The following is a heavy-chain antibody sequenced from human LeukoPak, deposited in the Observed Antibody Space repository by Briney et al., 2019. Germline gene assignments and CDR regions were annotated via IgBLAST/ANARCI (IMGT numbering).Heavy chain of an antibody. CDR3: ARHPGDYYYYYGMDV. Sequence: PSETLSLTCTVSGGSISSYYWSWIRQPPGKGLEWIGYIYYSGSTNYNPSLKSRVTISVDTSKNQFSLKLSSVTAADTAVCYCARHPGDYYYYYGMDVWGQGTTVTVSS. CDR1: GGSISSYY. J-gene: IGHJ6*02. CDR2: IYYSGST. V-gene: IGHV4-59*08.